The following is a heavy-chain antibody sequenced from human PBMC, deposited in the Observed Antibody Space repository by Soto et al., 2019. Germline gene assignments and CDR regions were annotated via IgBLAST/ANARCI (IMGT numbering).Heavy chain of an antibody. V-gene: IGHV2-70*01. J-gene: IGHJ3*02. CDR1: GFSLSTSGMC. D-gene: IGHD1-26*01. Sequence: SGPTLVKPTQTLTLTCTFSGFSLSTSGMCVSWIRQPPGKALEWLALIDWDDDKYYSTSLKTRLTISKDTSNNQVVLTMSNMDPVDTATYYCARTPEVGGEYDAFDIWGQGTMVTVSS. CDR3: ARTPEVGGEYDAFDI. CDR2: IDWDDDK.